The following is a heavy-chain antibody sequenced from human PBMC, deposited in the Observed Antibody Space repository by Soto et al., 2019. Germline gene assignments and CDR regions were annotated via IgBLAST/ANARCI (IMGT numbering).Heavy chain of an antibody. CDR2: ISGSGGST. D-gene: IGHD6-13*01. V-gene: IGHV3-23*01. J-gene: IGHJ3*02. Sequence: HPGGSLRLSCAASGFTFSSYAMSWVRQAPGKGLEWVSAISGSGGSTYYADSVKGRFTISRDNSKNTLYLQMNSLRAEDTAVYYCAKAPVRDPGYSSSWPGEDAFDIWGQGTMVTVSS. CDR1: GFTFSSYA. CDR3: AKAPVRDPGYSSSWPGEDAFDI.